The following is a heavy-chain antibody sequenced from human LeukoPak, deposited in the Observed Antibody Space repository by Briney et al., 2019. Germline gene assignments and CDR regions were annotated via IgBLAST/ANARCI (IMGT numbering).Heavy chain of an antibody. J-gene: IGHJ4*02. CDR1: GGSFSCYY. Sequence: SETLSLTCAVYGGSFSCYYWSWIRQPPGKGLEWIGEINHSGSTNYNPSLKSRVTISVDTSKNQFSLKLSSVTAADTAVYYCARINSNTYSGSSMDFDYWGQGTLVTVSS. D-gene: IGHD1-26*01. CDR3: ARINSNTYSGSSMDFDY. V-gene: IGHV4-34*01. CDR2: INHSGST.